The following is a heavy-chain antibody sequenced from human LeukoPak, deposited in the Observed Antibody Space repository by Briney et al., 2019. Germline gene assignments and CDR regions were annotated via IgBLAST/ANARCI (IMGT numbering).Heavy chain of an antibody. V-gene: IGHV1-69*04. J-gene: IGHJ4*02. CDR3: ARDRVSITGTTGLGY. CDR2: IIPILGIA. CDR1: GYTFTGYY. D-gene: IGHD1-7*01. Sequence: SVKVSCKASGYTFTGYYMHWVRQAPGQGLEWMGRIIPILGIANYAQKFQGRVTITADKSTSTAYMELSSLRSEDTAVYYCARDRVSITGTTGLGYWGQGTLVTVSS.